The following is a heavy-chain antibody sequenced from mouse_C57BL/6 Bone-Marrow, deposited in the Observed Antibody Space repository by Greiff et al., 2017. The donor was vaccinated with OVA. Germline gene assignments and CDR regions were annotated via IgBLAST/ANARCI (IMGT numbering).Heavy chain of an antibody. Sequence: VQLQQSGAELVRPGASVKLSCTASGFNIKDDYMHWVKQRPEQGLEWIGWIDPENGDTEYASKFQGKATITADTSSNTAYLQLSSLTSEDTAVYYCTTPYDYVVYWGQGTTLTVSA. J-gene: IGHJ2*01. V-gene: IGHV14-4*01. CDR1: GFNIKDDY. CDR3: TTPYDYVVY. CDR2: IDPENGDT. D-gene: IGHD2-4*01.